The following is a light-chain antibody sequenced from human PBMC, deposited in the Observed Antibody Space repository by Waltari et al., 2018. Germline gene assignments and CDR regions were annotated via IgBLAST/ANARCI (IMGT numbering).Light chain of an antibody. Sequence: DIQMTQSPSTLSATVGDRVTITYRASQNINTWLAWHQQKPGRAPKLLIYKASNLESGVPSRCSGSGSGTEFTLTISRLQPDDFATYYCLQYNGEPRTFGQGTKVEVK. CDR2: KAS. J-gene: IGKJ1*01. CDR1: QNINTW. V-gene: IGKV1-5*03. CDR3: LQYNGEPRT.